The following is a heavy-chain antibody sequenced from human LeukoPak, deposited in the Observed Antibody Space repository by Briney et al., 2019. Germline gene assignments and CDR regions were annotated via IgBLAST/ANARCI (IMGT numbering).Heavy chain of an antibody. CDR3: SRVADYGDKGAYYYGMDV. Sequence: SVKVSCKASGGTFSTFAINWVRQAPGQGLEWMGGIFSNLATAKYAQNFQGRVTISPDKSTSTAYMELSRLRADGTAVYYFSRVADYGDKGAYYYGMDVWGQGTTVTVSS. V-gene: IGHV1-69*10. CDR1: GGTFSTFA. J-gene: IGHJ6*02. D-gene: IGHD4-23*01. CDR2: IFSNLATA.